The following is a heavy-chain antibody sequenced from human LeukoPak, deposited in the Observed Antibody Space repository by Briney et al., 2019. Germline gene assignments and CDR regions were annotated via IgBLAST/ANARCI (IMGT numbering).Heavy chain of an antibody. D-gene: IGHD2-15*01. Sequence: GRSLRLSCAASGFTFSSYGMHWVRQAPGKGLEWVAVIWYDGSNKYYADSVKGRFTISRDNSKNTLYLQMNSLRAEDTAVYYCAKDPGYCSGGSCPWGFDYWGQGTLVTVSS. V-gene: IGHV3-33*06. CDR3: AKDPGYCSGGSCPWGFDY. J-gene: IGHJ4*02. CDR1: GFTFSSYG. CDR2: IWYDGSNK.